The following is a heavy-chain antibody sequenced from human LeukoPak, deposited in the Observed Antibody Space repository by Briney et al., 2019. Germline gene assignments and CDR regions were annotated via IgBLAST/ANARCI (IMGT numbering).Heavy chain of an antibody. CDR1: GYTFTSYA. CDR3: ARTGGSGWQDY. Sequence: ASVKVSCKASGYTFTSYAMNWVRQAPGQGLEWMGWINPNSGGTNYAQKLQGRVTMTTDTSTSTAYMELRSLRSDDTAVYYCARTGGSGWQDYWGQGTLVTVSS. V-gene: IGHV1-18*01. J-gene: IGHJ4*02. D-gene: IGHD6-19*01. CDR2: INPNSGGT.